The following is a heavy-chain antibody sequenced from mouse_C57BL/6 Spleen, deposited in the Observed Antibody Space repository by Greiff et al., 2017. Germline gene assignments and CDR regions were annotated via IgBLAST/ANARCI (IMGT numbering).Heavy chain of an antibody. CDR3: AIYSNYGYFDV. CDR2: IWSDGST. CDR1: GFSLTSYG. D-gene: IGHD2-5*01. J-gene: IGHJ1*03. Sequence: QVHVKQSGPGLVAPSQSLSITCTVSGFSLTSYGVHWVRQPPGTGLEWLVVIWSDGSTTYNSALNSRLSISKDNSKSQVFLKMNSLQTDDTAMYYCAIYSNYGYFDVWGTGTTVTVSS. V-gene: IGHV2-6*03.